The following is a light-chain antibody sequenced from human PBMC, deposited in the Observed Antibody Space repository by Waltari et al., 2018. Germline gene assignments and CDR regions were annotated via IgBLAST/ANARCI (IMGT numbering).Light chain of an antibody. CDR2: GAS. Sequence: EIVMTQSPATLSVSPGERATLSCRASQSVSNNLAWYQQKPGQTPRLLIYGASIRATGIPARFSGSGSGTEFTLTISSLKSEDFAVYYCHQYNRWPRTFGQGTKVEIK. CDR1: QSVSNN. J-gene: IGKJ1*01. V-gene: IGKV3D-15*01. CDR3: HQYNRWPRT.